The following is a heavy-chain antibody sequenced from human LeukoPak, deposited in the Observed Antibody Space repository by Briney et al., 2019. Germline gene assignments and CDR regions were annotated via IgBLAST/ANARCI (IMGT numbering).Heavy chain of an antibody. CDR2: IYPGDSDT. V-gene: IGHV5-51*01. Sequence: GESLKISCKGSGYSFPTYWIGWVRQMPGKGLEWMGIIYPGDSDTRYSPSFQGQVTISADMSISTTYLQWSSLKASDTAMYYCARLVGGVVVVEGDNYYYGLDVWGQGTTVTVSS. J-gene: IGHJ6*02. CDR3: ARLVGGVVVVEGDNYYYGLDV. D-gene: IGHD2-15*01. CDR1: GYSFPTYW.